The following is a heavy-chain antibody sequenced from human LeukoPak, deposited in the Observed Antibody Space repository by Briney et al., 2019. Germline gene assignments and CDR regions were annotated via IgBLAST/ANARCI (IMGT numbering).Heavy chain of an antibody. CDR3: ARGYYDYVWGSYRPMPFDY. J-gene: IGHJ4*02. D-gene: IGHD3-16*02. CDR1: GGSISSYY. Sequence: PSETLSLTCTVSGGSISSYYWSWIRQPPGKGLEWIGYIYYSGSTNYNPSLKSRATISVDTSKNQFSLKLSSVTAADTAVYYCARGYYDYVWGSYRPMPFDYWGQGTLVTASS. V-gene: IGHV4-59*01. CDR2: IYYSGST.